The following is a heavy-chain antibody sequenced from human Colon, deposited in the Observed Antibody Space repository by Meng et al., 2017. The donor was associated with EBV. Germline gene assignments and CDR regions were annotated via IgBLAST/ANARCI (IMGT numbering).Heavy chain of an antibody. CDR3: ARDLNAGPSGNRFDP. V-gene: IGHV3-53*01. CDR2: IYSGGST. J-gene: IGHJ5*02. CDR1: GFTVSSNY. D-gene: IGHD6-25*01. Sequence: EVQLVESGGGLIQPGGSPVVSFAASGFTVSSNYISWVRQAPGKGLEWVSVIYSGGSTYYADSVKGRFTISRDNSKNTVSLQMNSLKGEDTAVYYCARDLNAGPSGNRFDPWGQGTLVTVSS.